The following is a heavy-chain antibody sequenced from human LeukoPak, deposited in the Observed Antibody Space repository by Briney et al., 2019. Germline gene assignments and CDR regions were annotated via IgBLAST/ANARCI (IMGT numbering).Heavy chain of an antibody. Sequence: PGGSLRLSCAASGFTVSSNYMSWVRQAPGEGLEWVSVIYSGGSTYYADSVKGRFTISRDNSKNTLYLQMNSLRAEDTAVYYCARDTGGLPRGKNWGQGTLVTVSS. V-gene: IGHV3-53*01. CDR1: GFTVSSNY. CDR3: ARDTGGLPRGKN. J-gene: IGHJ4*02. CDR2: IYSGGST. D-gene: IGHD3-10*01.